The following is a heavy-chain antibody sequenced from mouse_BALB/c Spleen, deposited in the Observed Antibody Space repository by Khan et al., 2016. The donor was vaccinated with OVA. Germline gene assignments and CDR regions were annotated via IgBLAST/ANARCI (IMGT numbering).Heavy chain of an antibody. CDR2: ISYSGST. CDR3: ARTARIKY. V-gene: IGHV3-2*02. J-gene: IGHJ2*01. Sequence: EVKLEESGPGLVKPSQSLSLTCTVTGYSITSGYGWNWIRQFPGNKLEWMGYISYSGSTNYNPSLKSRISFTRDTSKNQFFLQLNSVTTEDTATDYYARTARIKYWGQGTTLTVSS. CDR1: GYSITSGYG. D-gene: IGHD1-2*01.